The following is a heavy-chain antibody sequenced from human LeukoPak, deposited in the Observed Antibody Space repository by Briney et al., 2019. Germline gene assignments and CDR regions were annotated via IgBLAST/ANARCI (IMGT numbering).Heavy chain of an antibody. Sequence: SEALSLTCGVSGYSISSAYFWVWIRQPPGKGLEWIGSVYHTGATYYNPSLRSPVTISVDTSKNQFSLELNSVTAADTAVYYCARDLGLTISANWFDPWGQGTLVTVSS. J-gene: IGHJ5*02. CDR1: GYSISSAYF. CDR2: VYHTGAT. D-gene: IGHD3-9*01. CDR3: ARDLGLTISANWFDP. V-gene: IGHV4-38-2*02.